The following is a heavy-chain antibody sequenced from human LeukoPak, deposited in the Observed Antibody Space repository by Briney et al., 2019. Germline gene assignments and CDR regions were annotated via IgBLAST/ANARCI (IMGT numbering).Heavy chain of an antibody. V-gene: IGHV5-51*01. CDR3: VRHGLGTSWFGFDY. Sequence: PGESLKISCKHSGYNFNTYWIGWVRQVPGKGLEWMGIIYPADSDPRYSPSFQGQVTISADKSISTAYLQWSSLKASDSAMYYCVRHGLGTSWFGFDYWGQGTLVTVSS. D-gene: IGHD6-13*01. CDR2: IYPADSDP. CDR1: GYNFNTYW. J-gene: IGHJ4*02.